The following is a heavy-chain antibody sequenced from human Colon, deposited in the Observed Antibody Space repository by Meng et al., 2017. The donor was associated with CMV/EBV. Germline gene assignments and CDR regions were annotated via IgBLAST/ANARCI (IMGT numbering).Heavy chain of an antibody. D-gene: IGHD1-26*01. J-gene: IGHJ4*02. Sequence: SLKISCAASGLTFDDYDMQWVRQAPGKGLEGVSGISWNSGGIGYADSVKGRFTISRDNAMFLQVNSLRDDDTAMYHCAVRWGFNILGVVDHWGQGTPVTVSS. CDR1: GLTFDDYD. CDR2: ISWNSGGI. V-gene: IGHV3-9*01. CDR3: AVRWGFNILGVVDH.